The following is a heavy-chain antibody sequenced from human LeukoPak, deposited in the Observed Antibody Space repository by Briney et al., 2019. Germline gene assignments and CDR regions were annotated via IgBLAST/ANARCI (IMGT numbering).Heavy chain of an antibody. Sequence: GGSLRLSCSASGFTFGDYAMSWVRQAPGKGLEWVANIKRDGGDKHYTDSVEGRFTISRDNAKNLLFLQMFSLRGDDTAVYYCTRDTTPLDRVDAYDVWGQGTMVTVSS. D-gene: IGHD1-26*01. CDR2: IKRDGGDK. CDR3: TRDTTPLDRVDAYDV. J-gene: IGHJ3*01. CDR1: GFTFGDYA. V-gene: IGHV3-7*04.